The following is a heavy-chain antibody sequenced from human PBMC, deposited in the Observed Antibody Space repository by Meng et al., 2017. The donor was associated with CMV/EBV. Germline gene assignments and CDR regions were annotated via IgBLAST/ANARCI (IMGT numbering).Heavy chain of an antibody. CDR1: GFTFSSYS. V-gene: IGHV3-21*01. Sequence: GGSLRLSCAASGFTFSSYSMNWVRQAPGKGLEWVSSISSSSSYIYYADSVKGRFTISRDNAKNSLYPQMNSLRAEDTAVYYCARGGSGYGSDYWGQGTLVTVSS. CDR3: ARGGSGYGSDY. CDR2: ISSSSSYI. D-gene: IGHD5-12*01. J-gene: IGHJ4*02.